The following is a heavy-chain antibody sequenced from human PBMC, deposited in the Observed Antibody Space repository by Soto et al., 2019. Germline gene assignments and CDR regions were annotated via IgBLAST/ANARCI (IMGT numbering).Heavy chain of an antibody. D-gene: IGHD3-10*01. Sequence: GGSLRLSCAASGFTFSSYDMHWVRQATGKGLEWVSAIGTAGDTYYPGSVKGRFTISRENAKNSLYLQMNSLRAEDTAVYYCARGVWFGELGYGMDVWGQGTTVTVSS. CDR2: IGTAGDT. CDR1: GFTFSSYD. CDR3: ARGVWFGELGYGMDV. V-gene: IGHV3-13*01. J-gene: IGHJ6*02.